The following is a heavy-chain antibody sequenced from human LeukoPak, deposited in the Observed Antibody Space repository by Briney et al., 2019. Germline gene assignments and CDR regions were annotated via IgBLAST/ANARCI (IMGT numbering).Heavy chain of an antibody. CDR1: GYTFTSYA. D-gene: IGHD1-1*01. CDR2: INAGNGNT. J-gene: IGHJ5*02. Sequence: ASVKVSCKASGYTFTSYAMHWVRQAPGQRLEWMGWINAGNGNTKYSQKFQGRVTITRDTSASTAYMELRSLRSDDTAVYYCARDATGTYNWFDPWGQGTLVTVSS. V-gene: IGHV1-3*01. CDR3: ARDATGTYNWFDP.